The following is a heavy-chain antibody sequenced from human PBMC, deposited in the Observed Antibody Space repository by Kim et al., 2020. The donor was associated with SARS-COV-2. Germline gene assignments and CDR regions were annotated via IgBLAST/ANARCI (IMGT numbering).Heavy chain of an antibody. D-gene: IGHD3-22*01. CDR3: ARAPITMIVVVKAFDI. V-gene: IGHV4-31*02. Sequence: SLKSRVTISVDTSKTQFSLKLSSVTAADTAVYYCARAPITMIVVVKAFDIWGQGTMVTVSS. J-gene: IGHJ3*02.